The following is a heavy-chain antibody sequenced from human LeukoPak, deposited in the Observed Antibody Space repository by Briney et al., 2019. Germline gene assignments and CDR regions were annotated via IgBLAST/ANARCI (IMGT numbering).Heavy chain of an antibody. J-gene: IGHJ5*02. CDR3: ARPRYSGSYSGVYNWFDP. CDR2: IYYSGST. CDR1: GGSISSYY. Sequence: SETLSLTCTVSGGSISSYYWSWIRQPPGKGLEWIGYIYYSGSTYYHPSLKSRVTISIDTSKNQFSLKLSSVTAADTAVYYCARPRYSGSYSGVYNWFDPWGQGTLVTVSS. D-gene: IGHD1-26*01. V-gene: IGHV4-59*12.